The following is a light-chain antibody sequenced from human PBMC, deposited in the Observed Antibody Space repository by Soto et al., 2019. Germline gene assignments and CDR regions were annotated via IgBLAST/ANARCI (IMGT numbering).Light chain of an antibody. V-gene: IGKV3-11*01. CDR3: QQRSNWPRA. CDR1: QSVSSY. CDR2: DAS. Sequence: EIVLTQSPATLSLSPGERATLSCRASQSVSSYLAWYQQKVGQSPRLLMYDASNRATGIPARFSGSGSGTAVTLTISCPRPEDFAVYYCQQRSNWPRAFGQGTKVEIK. J-gene: IGKJ1*01.